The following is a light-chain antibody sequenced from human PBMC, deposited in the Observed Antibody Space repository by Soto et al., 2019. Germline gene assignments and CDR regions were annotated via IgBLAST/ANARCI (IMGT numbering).Light chain of an antibody. CDR1: QSVSSSY. CDR2: GAS. Sequence: EIVLTQSPGTLSLSPGERATLSCRASQSVSSSYLAWYQQKPGQAPRLLIYGASSRATGIPDRFSGSGSGTDFTLTISRLEPEGLAVYYCQQDGSSPPFTFGPGTKVDIK. CDR3: QQDGSSPPFT. V-gene: IGKV3-20*01. J-gene: IGKJ3*01.